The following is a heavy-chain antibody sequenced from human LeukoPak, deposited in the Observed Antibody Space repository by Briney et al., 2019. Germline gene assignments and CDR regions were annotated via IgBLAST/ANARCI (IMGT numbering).Heavy chain of an antibody. CDR3: AKDRLGGPYFFHY. CDR1: GFTFSSYA. V-gene: IGHV3-23*01. Sequence: PGGSLRLSCASSGFTFSSYAMSWVRQAPGKGLEWVSTIGGTGVRTYYADSVKGRFTISRGNSKNTLYLQINSLRAEDTAVYFCAKDRLGGPYFFHYWGQGTLVTVSS. CDR2: IGGTGVRT. J-gene: IGHJ4*02. D-gene: IGHD3-16*01.